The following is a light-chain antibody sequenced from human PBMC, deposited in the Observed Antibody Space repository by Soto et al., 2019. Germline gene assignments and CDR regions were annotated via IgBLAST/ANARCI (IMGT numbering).Light chain of an antibody. CDR2: DAS. CDR3: QQYDTFWA. J-gene: IGKJ1*01. V-gene: IGKV1-5*01. Sequence: IQMTKSPSTLSASVGDRVTTTCRASQSISSWLAWYQQKPGKAPKLLIYDASSLESGVPSRFSGSRVETEFTLTITSVQPDDFATYCCQQYDTFWAFGQGTKVDI. CDR1: QSISSW.